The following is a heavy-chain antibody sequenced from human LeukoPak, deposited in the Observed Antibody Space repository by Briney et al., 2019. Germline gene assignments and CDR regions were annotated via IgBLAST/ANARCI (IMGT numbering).Heavy chain of an antibody. D-gene: IGHD3-9*01. J-gene: IGHJ6*03. V-gene: IGHV1-2*02. Sequence: GASVKVSCKASGYTFTGYYMHWVRQAPGQGLEWMGWINPNSGGTNYAQKFQGRVTMTRDTSISTAYMELSRLRSEDTAVYYCARDSYDILTGHRRPYYYYYYMDVWGKGTTVTISS. CDR2: INPNSGGT. CDR3: ARDSYDILTGHRRPYYYYYYMDV. CDR1: GYTFTGYY.